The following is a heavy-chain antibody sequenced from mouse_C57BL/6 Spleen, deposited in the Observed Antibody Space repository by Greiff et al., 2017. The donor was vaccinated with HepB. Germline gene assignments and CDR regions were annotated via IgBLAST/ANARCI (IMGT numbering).Heavy chain of an antibody. J-gene: IGHJ1*03. CDR2: ISGGGGNT. CDR1: GFTFSSYT. V-gene: IGHV5-9*01. CDR3: ARRRELWYFDV. Sequence: DVMLVESGGGLVKPGGSLKLSCAASGFTFSSYTMSWVRQTPEKRLEWVATISGGGGNTYYPDSVKGRFTISRDNAKNTLYLQMSSLRSEDTALYYCARRRELWYFDVWGTGTTVTVSS.